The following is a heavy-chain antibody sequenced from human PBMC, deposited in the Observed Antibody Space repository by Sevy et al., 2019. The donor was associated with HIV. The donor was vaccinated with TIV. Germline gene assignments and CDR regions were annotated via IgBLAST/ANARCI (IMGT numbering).Heavy chain of an antibody. D-gene: IGHD6-13*01. CDR3: ARSISWYASFDS. V-gene: IGHV1-69*13. Sequence: ASVKVSCKASGRTIRNYALSWVRQAPGQGLEWMGGNIPMFETANYVQKFQGRVTITADESTNTAYMELSSLRSEDTAIYNCARSISWYASFDSWGQGTLVTVSS. CDR2: NIPMFETA. J-gene: IGHJ4*02. CDR1: GRTIRNYA.